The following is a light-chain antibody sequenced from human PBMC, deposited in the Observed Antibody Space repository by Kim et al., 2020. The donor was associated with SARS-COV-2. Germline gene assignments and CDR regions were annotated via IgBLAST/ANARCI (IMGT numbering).Light chain of an antibody. Sequence: DNVMTQSPDSLAVSLGERVTINCRSSQSVFIRDNNKNYLAWYQQKPGQPPKLLMSWASSRESGVPDRFSGSGSGTDFTLTISSLQAEDVATYYCQQYYTAPPTFGQGTKVDIK. CDR1: QSVFIRDNNKNY. CDR3: QQYYTAPPT. J-gene: IGKJ1*01. V-gene: IGKV4-1*01. CDR2: WAS.